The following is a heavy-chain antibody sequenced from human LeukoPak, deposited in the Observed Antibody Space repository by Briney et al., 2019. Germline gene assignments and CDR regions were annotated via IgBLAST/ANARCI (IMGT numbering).Heavy chain of an antibody. Sequence: GGSLRLSCAASGFTFSIYAMTWVRQAPGKGLEWVSSISSSSSYIYYADSVKGRFTISRDNAKNSLYLQMNSLRAEDTAVYYCASIYGSGSWRDYWGQGTLVTVSS. CDR2: ISSSSSYI. CDR1: GFTFSIYA. D-gene: IGHD3-10*01. V-gene: IGHV3-21*01. CDR3: ASIYGSGSWRDY. J-gene: IGHJ4*02.